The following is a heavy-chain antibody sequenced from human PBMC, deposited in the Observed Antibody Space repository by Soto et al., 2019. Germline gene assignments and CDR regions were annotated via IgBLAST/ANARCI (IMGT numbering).Heavy chain of an antibody. CDR2: ISYDGSNK. V-gene: IGHV3-30*18. Sequence: GGSLRLSCAASGFTFSSYGMHWVRQAPGKGLEWVAVISYDGSNKYYADSVKGRFTISRDNSKNSLYLQMNSLRTEDTALYYCAKDMAGVDPYGMDVWRQGTTVTVSS. D-gene: IGHD3-10*01. CDR3: AKDMAGVDPYGMDV. J-gene: IGHJ6*02. CDR1: GFTFSSYG.